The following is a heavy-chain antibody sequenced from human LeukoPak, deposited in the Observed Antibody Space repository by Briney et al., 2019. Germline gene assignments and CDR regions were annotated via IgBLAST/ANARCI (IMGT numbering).Heavy chain of an antibody. Sequence: SQTLSLTCTVSGGSISSGNYYWGWLRQSPGKGLEWIGYINYSGRTYYDPSLKSRITMSRDTSKNQFSLRLTSVTAADTAVYFCVRGDYYGSGTYGHFEYWGQGTLVTVSS. J-gene: IGHJ4*02. CDR3: VRGDYYGSGTYGHFEY. D-gene: IGHD3-10*01. CDR2: INYSGRT. CDR1: GGSISSGNYY. V-gene: IGHV4-30-4*01.